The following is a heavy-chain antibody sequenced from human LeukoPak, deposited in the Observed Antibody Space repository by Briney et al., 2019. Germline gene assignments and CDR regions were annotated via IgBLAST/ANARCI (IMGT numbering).Heavy chain of an antibody. CDR3: VRVGSVAGSDYLDY. V-gene: IGHV3-72*01. D-gene: IGHD6-19*01. Sequence: PGGSLRLSCAVSGFTFSDHFLDWVGQAPGKGLEWVGRSRNKAKSYTTEYAASVKGRFTISRDDSKNSLSLQMNSLKTEDTAVYYCVRVGSVAGSDYLDYWGQGTLVTVSS. CDR2: SRNKAKSYTT. CDR1: GFTFSDHF. J-gene: IGHJ4*02.